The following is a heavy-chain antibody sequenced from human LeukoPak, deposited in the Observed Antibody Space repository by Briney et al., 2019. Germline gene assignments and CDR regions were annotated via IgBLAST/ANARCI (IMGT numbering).Heavy chain of an antibody. V-gene: IGHV1-18*04. J-gene: IGHJ4*02. CDR1: GYTFTNYY. CDR3: ARDLYYDSSGYYSPFDY. Sequence: ASVTVSCKASGYTFTNYYMVWVRQAPGQGLEWMGWISAYNGNTNYAPKFQGRVTMTTDTSTTTVYMELRSLRSDDTAVYYCARDLYYDSSGYYSPFDYWGQGTLVTVSS. D-gene: IGHD3-22*01. CDR2: ISAYNGNT.